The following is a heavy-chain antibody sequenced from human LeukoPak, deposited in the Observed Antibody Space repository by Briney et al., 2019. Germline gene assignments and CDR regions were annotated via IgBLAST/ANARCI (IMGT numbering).Heavy chain of an antibody. CDR3: ARTYDFGRGPPGDAFDN. CDR1: GLTFTIFG. J-gene: IGHJ3*02. D-gene: IGHD3-3*01. V-gene: IGHV3-48*01. CDR2: IDARSGIT. Sequence: GGSLRLSCAASGLTFTIFGLNWVRQAPGKGPEWVSYIDARSGITYYADSVQGRSTLSRDNARESVFLQMDSLRVDDTAVYYCARTYDFGRGPPGDAFDNWGPGTWVIVSS.